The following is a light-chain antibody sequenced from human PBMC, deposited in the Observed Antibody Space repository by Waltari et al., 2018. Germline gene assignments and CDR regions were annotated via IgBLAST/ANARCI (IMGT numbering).Light chain of an antibody. CDR3: CSYAGDSTFVV. V-gene: IGLV2-23*02. Sequence: QSALTQPASVSGSPGQSLTIPCTGTSSDVGSYDLVSWYQPYPGTAPKPMIYEASKRPSGVSNRFAGSKSGNTASLTISRLQAEDEADYYCCSYAGDSTFVVLGGGTKLTVL. CDR1: SSDVGSYDL. CDR2: EAS. J-gene: IGLJ3*02.